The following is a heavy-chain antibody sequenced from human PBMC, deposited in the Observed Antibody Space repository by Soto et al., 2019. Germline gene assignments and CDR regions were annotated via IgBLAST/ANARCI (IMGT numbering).Heavy chain of an antibody. Sequence: EVQLLESGGGLVQPGGSLSLSCAASGFTFSPYARNWVRQAPGNGLEWVSAISGSGGSIHYADSVKGRFTISRDNSKNTLYLQMNSLRDEDTAVYHCVKGYWKGDVWGQGTTVTVSS. CDR3: VKGYWKGDV. D-gene: IGHD1-1*01. J-gene: IGHJ6*02. CDR1: GFTFSPYA. CDR2: ISGSGGSI. V-gene: IGHV3-23*01.